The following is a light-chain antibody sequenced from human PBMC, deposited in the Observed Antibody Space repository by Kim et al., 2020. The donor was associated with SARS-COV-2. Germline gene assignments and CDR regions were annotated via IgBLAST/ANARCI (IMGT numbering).Light chain of an antibody. CDR1: QNIGGF. CDR3: QQYNSFWT. J-gene: IGKJ1*01. V-gene: IGKV1-5*03. CDR2: ETS. Sequence: DIQMTQSPSTLSASVGDRVTITCRASQNIGGFLAWYQQKPGKAPNLLIYETSVLETGVQLRFSGSASGTEFTLTITSLQPDDFATYYCQQYNSFWTFGPGTKVDIK.